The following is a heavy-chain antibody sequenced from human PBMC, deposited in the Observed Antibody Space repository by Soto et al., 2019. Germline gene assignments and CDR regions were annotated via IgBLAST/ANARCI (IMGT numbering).Heavy chain of an antibody. D-gene: IGHD3-22*01. Sequence: EVQLVESGGGLVQPGGSLRLSCAGSGFTFSSYWMSWLRQAPGKGLEWVANTKQDESEKYYVDSVKGRFTISRDNARNSLFLQMNSLRVEDTAIYYCAREGSGYSVYWGQGTLVTVSS. CDR1: GFTFSSYW. CDR2: TKQDESEK. CDR3: AREGSGYSVY. V-gene: IGHV3-7*01. J-gene: IGHJ4*02.